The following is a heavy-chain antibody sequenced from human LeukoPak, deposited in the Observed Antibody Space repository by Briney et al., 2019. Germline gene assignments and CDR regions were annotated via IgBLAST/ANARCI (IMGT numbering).Heavy chain of an antibody. J-gene: IGHJ4*02. CDR2: IYYSGST. CDR3: ARAILSGYPDS. Sequence: SETLSLTCSDSGGSISTYYWTWIRQPPGKGLEWIGYIYYSGSTNYNPSLKSRVTISLDTSKNQFSLKLSSVTAADTAVYYCARAILSGYPDSWGQGTLFIVFS. V-gene: IGHV4-59*01. CDR1: GGSISTYY. D-gene: IGHD3-3*01.